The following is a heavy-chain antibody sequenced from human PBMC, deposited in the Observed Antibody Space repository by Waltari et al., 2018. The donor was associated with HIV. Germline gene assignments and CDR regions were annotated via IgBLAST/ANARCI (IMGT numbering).Heavy chain of an antibody. Sequence: QVQLVQSGAEVKKPGSSVKVSCKASGGTFSSYAISWVRQAPGQGLEWMGGIIPIFGTANYAQKFQGRVTITADESTSTAYMELSSLRSEDTAVYYCARGGITGTTTLVAFDIWGQGTMVTVSS. CDR3: ARGGITGTTTLVAFDI. J-gene: IGHJ3*02. D-gene: IGHD1-20*01. CDR1: GGTFSSYA. CDR2: IIPIFGTA. V-gene: IGHV1-69*01.